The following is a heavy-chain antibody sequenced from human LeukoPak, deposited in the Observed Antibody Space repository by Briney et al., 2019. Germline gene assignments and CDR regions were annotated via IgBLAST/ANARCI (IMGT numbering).Heavy chain of an antibody. CDR2: INHNGNVN. D-gene: IGHD3-16*01. CDR3: ARGGGLDV. J-gene: IGHJ6*02. Sequence: GGSLRLSCAASGFTFSSYWMNWARQAPGKGLEWVASINHNGNVNYYVDSVKGRITISRDNAKNSLYLQMSNLRAEDTAVYFCARGGGLDVWGQGATVTVSS. V-gene: IGHV3-7*03. CDR1: GFTFSSYW.